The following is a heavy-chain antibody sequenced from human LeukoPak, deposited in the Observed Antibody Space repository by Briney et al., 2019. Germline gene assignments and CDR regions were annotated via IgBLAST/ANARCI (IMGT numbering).Heavy chain of an antibody. Sequence: PGGSLRLSCAASGFTFSSYAMSWVRQAPGKGREWVSSISGSGGSTYYADSVKGRFTISRDNSKNTLYLQMNSLRAEDTAVYYCAKDLFSQGAAAGTGPFDYWGQGTLVTVSS. CDR3: AKDLFSQGAAAGTGPFDY. CDR2: ISGSGGST. CDR1: GFTFSSYA. V-gene: IGHV3-23*01. J-gene: IGHJ4*02. D-gene: IGHD6-13*01.